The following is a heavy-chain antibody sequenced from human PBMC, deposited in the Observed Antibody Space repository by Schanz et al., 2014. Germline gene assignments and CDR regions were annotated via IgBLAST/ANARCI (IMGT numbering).Heavy chain of an antibody. J-gene: IGHJ4*02. V-gene: IGHV1-8*01. Sequence: QVQLVQSGAEVKKPGASVKVSCKASGYTFTSYGINWVRQAPGQGLEWMGWMNPDSGNTGYAQKFQGRVTMTRNTSMSTAYIELHILTSEDTAVYYCARGRTFDYWGQGTLVTVSS. CDR2: MNPDSGNT. CDR1: GYTFTSYG. CDR3: ARGRTFDY.